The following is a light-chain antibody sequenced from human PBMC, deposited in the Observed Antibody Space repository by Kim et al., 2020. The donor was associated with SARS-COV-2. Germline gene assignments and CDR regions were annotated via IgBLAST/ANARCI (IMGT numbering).Light chain of an antibody. CDR1: QTISTY. V-gene: IGKV1-39*01. CDR3: QQPYGTPT. CDR2: ATS. Sequence: DIQMTQSPSSLSASVGDRVTITCRASQTISTYLNWYHQKPGKAPKLLIYATSNLQNGVPSRFSGSGSGTDFTLTSSSLQPEDFAIYYCQQPYGTPTFGQGTKLEI. J-gene: IGKJ2*01.